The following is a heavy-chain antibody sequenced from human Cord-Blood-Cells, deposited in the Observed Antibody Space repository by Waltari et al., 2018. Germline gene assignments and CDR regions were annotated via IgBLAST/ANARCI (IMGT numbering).Heavy chain of an antibody. D-gene: IGHD3-10*01. J-gene: IGHJ4*02. V-gene: IGHV1-2*02. CDR1: GYTSTVYY. CDR2: INPNSGGT. CDR3: ARDGITMVRGVIGY. Sequence: VQLVQSGAEVKKPGASVKVSCKDSGYTSTVYYRLWVRQAPGQGLEWMGWINPNSGGTNYAQKFQGRVTMTRDTSISTAYMELSRLRSDDTAVYYCARDGITMVRGVIGYWGQGTLVTVSS.